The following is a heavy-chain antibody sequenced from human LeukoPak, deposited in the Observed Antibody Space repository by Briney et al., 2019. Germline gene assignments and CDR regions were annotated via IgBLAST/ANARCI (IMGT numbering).Heavy chain of an antibody. D-gene: IGHD6-19*01. CDR3: AKDRLSGWPNDAFDI. CDR1: GFTFSSYA. J-gene: IGHJ3*02. V-gene: IGHV3-23*01. CDR2: ITGSGGRT. Sequence: GGSLRLSCAASGFTFSSYAMSGVRQAPGKGLEWVSAITGSGGRTYYADSVKGRFTISRDNSKNTLYLQMNSLRAEDTAVYYCAKDRLSGWPNDAFDIWGQGTMVTVSS.